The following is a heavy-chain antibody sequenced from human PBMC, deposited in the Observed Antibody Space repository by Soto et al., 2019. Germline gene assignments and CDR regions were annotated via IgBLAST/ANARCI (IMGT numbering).Heavy chain of an antibody. J-gene: IGHJ6*02. V-gene: IGHV3-30*18. D-gene: IGHD3-3*01. CDR1: GFTFSSYG. Sequence: QVQLVESGGGVVQPGRSLRLSCAASGFTFSSYGMHWVRQAPGKGLEWVAVISYDGSNKYYADSVKGRFTISRDNSKNTLDLQMNSLRAEDTAVYYCAKDRARSTIFGVDPGAYYYYGMDVWGQGTTVTVSS. CDR3: AKDRARSTIFGVDPGAYYYYGMDV. CDR2: ISYDGSNK.